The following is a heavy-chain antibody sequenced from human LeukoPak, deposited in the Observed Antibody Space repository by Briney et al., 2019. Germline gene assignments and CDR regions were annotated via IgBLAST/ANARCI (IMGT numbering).Heavy chain of an antibody. V-gene: IGHV3-13*01. J-gene: IGHJ4*02. Sequence: PGGSLRLSCVASGFTISSNYMSWVRQAAGEGPEWVSAINTAGDTYYQGSVKGRFTISRENAKNSLYLQMNSLRAGDTAVYYCASGGRGSSWFGNWGQGTLVTVSS. CDR3: ASGGRGSSWFGN. CDR1: GFTISSNY. D-gene: IGHD6-13*01. CDR2: INTAGDT.